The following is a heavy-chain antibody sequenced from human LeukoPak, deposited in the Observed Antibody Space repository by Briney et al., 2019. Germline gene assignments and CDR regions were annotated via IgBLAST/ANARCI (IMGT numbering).Heavy chain of an antibody. CDR2: INPNSGGT. J-gene: IGHJ4*02. D-gene: IGHD3-10*01. CDR1: GYTFTGYY. CDR3: ARANYYGSGSYYRGIDY. Sequence: ASVKVSCKASGYTFTGYYMHWVRQAPGQGLEWMGRINPNSGGTNYAQKFQGRVTMTRDTSISTAYMELSRLRSDDTAVYCCARANYYGSGSYYRGIDYWGQGTLVTVSS. V-gene: IGHV1-2*06.